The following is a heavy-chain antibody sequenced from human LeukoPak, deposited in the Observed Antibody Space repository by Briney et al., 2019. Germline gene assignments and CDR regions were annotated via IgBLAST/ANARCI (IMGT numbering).Heavy chain of an antibody. Sequence: SETLSLTCAVSGGSTNSYYWSWIRQPAGKGLEWIGRIYSSGSTNYNPSLKSRVSMSVDTSKNQFSLKLTSVTAADTAVYYCARGGKATVVTMWGQGILVTVSS. CDR1: GGSTNSYY. J-gene: IGHJ4*02. CDR3: ARGGKATVVTM. CDR2: IYSSGST. V-gene: IGHV4-4*07. D-gene: IGHD4-23*01.